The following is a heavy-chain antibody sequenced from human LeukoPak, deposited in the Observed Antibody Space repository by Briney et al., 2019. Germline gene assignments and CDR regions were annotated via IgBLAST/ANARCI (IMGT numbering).Heavy chain of an antibody. V-gene: IGHV3-21*04. J-gene: IGHJ4*02. Sequence: GGSLRLSCAASGFTFSSYSMNWVRQAPGKGLDWVSSISDSSRYIYYADSVKGRFTISRDNAKNSLYLQMNSLRAEDTAVYYCARGSSGPPLSYWGQGTLVTVSS. D-gene: IGHD3-22*01. CDR3: ARGSSGPPLSY. CDR2: ISDSSRYI. CDR1: GFTFSSYS.